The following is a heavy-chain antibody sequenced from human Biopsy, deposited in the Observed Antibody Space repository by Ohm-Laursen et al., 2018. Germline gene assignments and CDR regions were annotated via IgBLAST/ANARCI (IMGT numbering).Heavy chain of an antibody. J-gene: IGHJ5*02. D-gene: IGHD3-22*01. V-gene: IGHV1-2*02. CDR1: GYTFTGYH. CDR3: TRGGYYYDSLAYYYWFDP. CDR2: INAKTGDT. Sequence: ASVKVSCKASGYTFTGYHVHWVRQAPGQGLEWMGWINAKTGDTNYAQKFQGRVTVTRDTSISTAYVDLSSLRSDDTAVYYCTRGGYYYDSLAYYYWFDPWGQGTLVTVSS.